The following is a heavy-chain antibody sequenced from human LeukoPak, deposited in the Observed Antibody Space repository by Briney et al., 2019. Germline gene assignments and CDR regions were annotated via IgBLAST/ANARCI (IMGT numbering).Heavy chain of an antibody. V-gene: IGHV1-46*01. D-gene: IGHD2-15*01. CDR2: INPSGCST. CDR3: ARVVENDAFDI. CDR1: GYTFTSYY. Sequence: ASVKVSCKASGYTFTSYYMHWVRQAPGQGLEWMGIINPSGCSTSYAQKFQGRVTMNRDTSTSTVYMELSSLRSEDTAVYYCARVVENDAFDIWGQGTMVTVSS. J-gene: IGHJ3*02.